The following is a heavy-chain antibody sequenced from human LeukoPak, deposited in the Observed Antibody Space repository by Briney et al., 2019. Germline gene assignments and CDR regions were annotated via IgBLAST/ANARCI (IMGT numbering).Heavy chain of an antibody. CDR3: AREVGATTFWFDP. Sequence: PGGSLRLSCAASGFTFSSYGMHWVRQAPGKGLEWVAVIWYDGSNKYHADSVKGRFTISRDNSKNTLYLQMNSLRAEDTAVYYCAREVGATTFWFDPWGQGTLVTVSS. V-gene: IGHV3-33*01. J-gene: IGHJ5*02. D-gene: IGHD1-26*01. CDR2: IWYDGSNK. CDR1: GFTFSSYG.